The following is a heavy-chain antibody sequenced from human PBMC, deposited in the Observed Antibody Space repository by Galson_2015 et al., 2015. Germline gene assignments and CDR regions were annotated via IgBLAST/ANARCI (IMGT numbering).Heavy chain of an antibody. V-gene: IGHV3-49*03. CDR1: GFTFRDYT. D-gene: IGHD2-15*01. Sequence: SLRLSCAASGFTFRDYTMSWFRQAPGKGLEWVGFIGREAYGGTKDYSASVKGRFCIPRDDFKRVNFLQMKSLKTEDTALYYCSRVYGFCSGGRCPDAFDLWGQGTMVTVSA. CDR2: IGREAYGGTK. J-gene: IGHJ3*01. CDR3: SRVYGFCSGGRCPDAFDL.